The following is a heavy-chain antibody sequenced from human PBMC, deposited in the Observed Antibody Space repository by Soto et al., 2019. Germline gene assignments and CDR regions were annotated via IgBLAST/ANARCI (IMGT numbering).Heavy chain of an antibody. CDR2: INAGNGNT. J-gene: IGHJ4*02. D-gene: IGHD3-22*01. V-gene: IGHV1-3*01. CDR3: ARERYDNSGYFDYFDN. CDR1: GYTFTSYA. Sequence: QVQLVQSRAEVKKPGASVKVSCKASGYTFTSYAMHWVRQAPGQRLEWMGWINAGNGNTKYSQNFQGRVTITRDTSASTAYMELSSLRSEDTAVYFCARERYDNSGYFDYFDNWGQGTLVTVSS.